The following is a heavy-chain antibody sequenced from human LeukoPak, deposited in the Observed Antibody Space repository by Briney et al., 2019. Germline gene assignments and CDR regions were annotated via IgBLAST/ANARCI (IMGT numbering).Heavy chain of an antibody. V-gene: IGHV3-64*01. J-gene: IGHJ3*02. D-gene: IGHD6-19*01. Sequence: GGSLRLSCAASGFSFSTYAIHWVRQAPGKGLEYVSAISTDGSGTYYGNSVKGRFTISRDNSKNTVYLQMDSLRAEDMAVYYCARGVAITWTGSYSSGWNDAFDIWGQGTMVTVS. CDR2: ISTDGSGT. CDR3: ARGVAITWTGSYSSGWNDAFDI. CDR1: GFSFSTYA.